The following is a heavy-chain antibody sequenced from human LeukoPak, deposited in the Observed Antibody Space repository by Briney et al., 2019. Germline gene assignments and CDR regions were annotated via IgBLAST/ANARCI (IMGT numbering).Heavy chain of an antibody. D-gene: IGHD6-13*01. CDR1: GFTFSTYG. J-gene: IGHJ3*02. CDR3: ARDSSSWYHSDAFDI. Sequence: GGSLRLSCAASGFTFSTYGVYWVRQAPGKGLEWVSSNSGGSSYYADSVKGRFTISRDNSKNTLYLQMNSLRAEDTAVYYCARDSSSWYHSDAFDIWGQGTMVTVSS. CDR2: NSGGSS. V-gene: IGHV3-23*01.